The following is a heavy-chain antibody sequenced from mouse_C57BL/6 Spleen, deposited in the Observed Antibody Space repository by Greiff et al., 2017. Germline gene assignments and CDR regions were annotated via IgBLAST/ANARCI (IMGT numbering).Heavy chain of an antibody. J-gene: IGHJ2*01. CDR3: ARHRPDYGSSPFDD. D-gene: IGHD1-1*01. CDR2: IYPGDGDT. V-gene: IGHV1-82*01. CDR1: GYAFSSSW. Sequence: QVQLQQSGPELVKPGASVQISCKASGYAFSSSWMNWVKQRPGQGLEWIGRIYPGDGDTNYNGKFKGQAPLTADKSSSTAYMQLSSLTSEDSAVYFCARHRPDYGSSPFDDWGQGTTLTVSS.